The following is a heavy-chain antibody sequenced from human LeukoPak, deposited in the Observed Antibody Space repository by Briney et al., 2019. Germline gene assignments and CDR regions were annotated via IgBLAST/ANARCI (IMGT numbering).Heavy chain of an antibody. CDR2: IIPIFGIA. D-gene: IGHD3-22*01. J-gene: IGHJ4*02. V-gene: IGHV1-69*04. CDR3: ARDCPEYYYDSSGYYPLY. Sequence: SVKVSCKASGGTFSSYAISWVRQAPGQGLEWMGRIIPIFGIANYAQKFQGRVTITADKSTSTAYMELSSLRSGDTAVYYCARDCPEYYYDSSGYYPLYWGQGTLVTVSS. CDR1: GGTFSSYA.